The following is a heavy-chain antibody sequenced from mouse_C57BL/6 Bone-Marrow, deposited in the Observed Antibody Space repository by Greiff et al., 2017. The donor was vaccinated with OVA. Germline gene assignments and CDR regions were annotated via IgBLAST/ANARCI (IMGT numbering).Heavy chain of an antibody. Sequence: VQLQESGAELVKPGASVKLSCKASGYTFTSYWMQWVKQRPGQGLEWIGEIDPSDRYTNYNQKFKGKATLTVDTSSSTAYMQLSSLTSEDSAVYYCARALITTVEGYFDVWGTGTTVTVSS. J-gene: IGHJ1*03. CDR2: IDPSDRYT. CDR1: GYTFTSYW. D-gene: IGHD1-1*01. CDR3: ARALITTVEGYFDV. V-gene: IGHV1-50*01.